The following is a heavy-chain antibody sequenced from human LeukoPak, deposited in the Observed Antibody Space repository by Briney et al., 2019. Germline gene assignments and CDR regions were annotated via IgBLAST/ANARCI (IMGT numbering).Heavy chain of an antibody. CDR1: GFTFSSYA. CDR3: ARPPYDFWSGYYFG. CDR2: ISYDGSNK. V-gene: IGHV3-30-3*01. D-gene: IGHD3-3*01. J-gene: IGHJ4*02. Sequence: GGSLRLSCAASGFTFSSYAMHWVRQAPGKGLEWVAVISYDGSNKYYADSVKGRFTISRDNSKNTLYLQMNSLRAEDTAVYYCARPPYDFWSGYYFGWGQGTLVTVSS.